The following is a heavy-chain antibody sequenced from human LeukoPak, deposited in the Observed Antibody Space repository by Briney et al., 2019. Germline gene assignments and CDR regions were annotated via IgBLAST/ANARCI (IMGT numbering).Heavy chain of an antibody. V-gene: IGHV3-21*01. J-gene: IGHJ4*02. D-gene: IGHD5-12*01. Sequence: PGGSLRLSCAASGFTFSSYSMNWVRQAPGKGLEWVSSISSSSSYIYYADSVKGRFTISRDNAKNSLYLQMSSLRAEDTAVYYCATDPLGYSAYWGQGTLVTVSS. CDR3: ATDPLGYSAY. CDR2: ISSSSSYI. CDR1: GFTFSSYS.